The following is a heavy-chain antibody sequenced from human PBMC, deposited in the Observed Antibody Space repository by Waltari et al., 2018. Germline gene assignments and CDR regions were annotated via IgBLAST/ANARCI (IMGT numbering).Heavy chain of an antibody. CDR1: GFPFWSFG. D-gene: IGHD3-3*01. CDR2: ISYDGSKK. CDR3: AKDGFLEYLYSVFDS. V-gene: IGHV3-30*18. J-gene: IGHJ4*02. Sequence: QVQLVESVGDVVQLGRSLRLSCAASGFPFWSFGMHWVRQAPGKGLESVAVISYDGSKKYYADSVKGRFTISRDNSNDTLYLQMNTLRPEDTAVYYCAKDGFLEYLYSVFDSWGQGTLVSVSS.